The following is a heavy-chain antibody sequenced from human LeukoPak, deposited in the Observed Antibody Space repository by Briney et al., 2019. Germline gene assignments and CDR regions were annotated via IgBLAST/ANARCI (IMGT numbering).Heavy chain of an antibody. Sequence: GGSLRLSCAASGFTFDDNTIHGVRQAPGKGLEWVSLISGDGGTTYYADSVKGRFTISRDNSKNSLYLLMNGLRTEDTALYYCTAMVTDYWGQGTLVTVSS. CDR1: GFTFDDNT. CDR2: ISGDGGTT. CDR3: TAMVTDY. D-gene: IGHD5-18*01. V-gene: IGHV3-43*02. J-gene: IGHJ4*02.